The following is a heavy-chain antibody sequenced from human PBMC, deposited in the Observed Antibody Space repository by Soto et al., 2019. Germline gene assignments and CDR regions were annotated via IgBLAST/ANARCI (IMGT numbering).Heavy chain of an antibody. CDR1: GGSISSGGYY. CDR3: ASLRRRGYSYGYVDY. V-gene: IGHV4-31*03. Sequence: QVQLQESGPGLVKPSQTLSLTCTVSGGSISSGGYYWSWIRQHPGKGLEWIGYIYYSGSTYDNPSLKSRVTISVDTSKNQVSLKLSSVTAADTSVYYCASLRRRGYSYGYVDYWGQGTLVTVSS. D-gene: IGHD5-18*01. CDR2: IYYSGST. J-gene: IGHJ4*02.